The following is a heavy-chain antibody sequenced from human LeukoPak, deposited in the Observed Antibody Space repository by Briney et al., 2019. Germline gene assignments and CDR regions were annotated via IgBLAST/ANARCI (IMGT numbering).Heavy chain of an antibody. Sequence: GGSLRLSCAASGFTFSSYWMSWVRQAPGKGLEWVANIKQNGSETYYVDSVKGRFTISRDNAKNSLYLQMNSLRAEDTAVYYCARMYCSSATCYTDAFDIWGQGTMVTVSS. CDR3: ARMYCSSATCYTDAFDI. V-gene: IGHV3-7*01. D-gene: IGHD2-2*02. J-gene: IGHJ3*02. CDR2: IKQNGSET. CDR1: GFTFSSYW.